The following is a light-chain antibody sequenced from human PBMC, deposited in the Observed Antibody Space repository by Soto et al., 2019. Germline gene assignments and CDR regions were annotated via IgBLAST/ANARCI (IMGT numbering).Light chain of an antibody. CDR2: GDS. CDR1: TYDIGAGYG. CDR3: HSYGYTLSAVM. Sequence: QSVLTQPPSVSGAPGQRVTISCTGSTYDIGAGYGVHGYQQLPAKAPKLLILGDSGRPSGVPDRFSASKSGTSASLAITGRQAEEEAEYDGHSYGYTLSAVMFGGGTKLTVL. V-gene: IGLV1-40*01. J-gene: IGLJ3*02.